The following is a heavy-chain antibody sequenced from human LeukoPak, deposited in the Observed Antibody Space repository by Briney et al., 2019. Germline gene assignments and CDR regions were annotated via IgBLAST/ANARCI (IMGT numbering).Heavy chain of an antibody. V-gene: IGHV1-8*01. Sequence: ASVKVSCKTSGYIFSSYDITWVRQAAGQGREWMGWMNPDSGNSNFAQRFKGRVTVTRNAAITTAYMELSSLTSEDTAVYYCARAIRNQLLSEYWGQGTLVTVSS. CDR1: GYIFSSYD. J-gene: IGHJ4*02. CDR2: MNPDSGNS. D-gene: IGHD2-2*01. CDR3: ARAIRNQLLSEY.